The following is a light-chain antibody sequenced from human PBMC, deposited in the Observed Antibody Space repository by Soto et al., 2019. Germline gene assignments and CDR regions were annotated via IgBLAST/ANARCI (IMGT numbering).Light chain of an antibody. CDR3: QQYGSAPWT. Sequence: IVLTQCACTLSLSPGERATLACRASQSVXSSYLAWYQQKPGQAPRLPXDAASSRATGIPDRLSGSGSGTDFTLTISRLEPEDFSVYYCQQYGSAPWTFGQGTKVDIK. V-gene: IGKV3-20*01. J-gene: IGKJ1*01. CDR2: AAS. CDR1: QSVXSSY.